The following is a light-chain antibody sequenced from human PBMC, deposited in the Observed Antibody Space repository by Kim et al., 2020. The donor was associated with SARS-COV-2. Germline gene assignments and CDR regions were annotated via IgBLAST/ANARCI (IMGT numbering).Light chain of an antibody. Sequence: QSALTQPPSVSAAPGQKVTISCSGSRSNIGNNYVSWYHQLPGTTPKLLIYDNDKRPSVIADRFSCSKAGTSATLGIDALQTGDEAVYYCGTWYNKMSALVFGGGTQLTVL. J-gene: IGLJ7*01. V-gene: IGLV1-51*01. CDR3: GTWYNKMSALV. CDR1: RSNIGNNY. CDR2: DND.